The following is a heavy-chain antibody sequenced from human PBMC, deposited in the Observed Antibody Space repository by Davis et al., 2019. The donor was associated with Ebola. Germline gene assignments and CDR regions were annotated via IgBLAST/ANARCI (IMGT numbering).Heavy chain of an antibody. V-gene: IGHV1-18*01. J-gene: IGHJ2*01. CDR3: ARDRRWLRVGGWYFDL. D-gene: IGHD3-22*01. CDR2: ISAYNGNT. CDR1: GYTFTSYG. Sequence: ASVKVSCKASGYTFTSYGISWVRQAPGQGLEWMGWISAYNGNTNYAQKLQGRVTMTTDTSTSTAYMELRSLRAEDTAVYYCARDRRWLRVGGWYFDLWGRGTLVTVSS.